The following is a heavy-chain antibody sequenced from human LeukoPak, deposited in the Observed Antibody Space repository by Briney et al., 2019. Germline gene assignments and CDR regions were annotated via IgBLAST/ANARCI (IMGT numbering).Heavy chain of an antibody. CDR2: IIPILGIA. D-gene: IGHD6-19*01. J-gene: IGHJ5*02. V-gene: IGHV1-69*04. CDR1: GGTFSSYA. Sequence: SVKVSCKASGGTFSSYAISWVRQAPGQGLEWMGRIIPILGIANYAQKFQGRVTITADKSTSTAYMELSSLRSEDTAVYYCARHPILGEQWLAPGWFYPWGQGTLVTVSS. CDR3: ARHPILGEQWLAPGWFYP.